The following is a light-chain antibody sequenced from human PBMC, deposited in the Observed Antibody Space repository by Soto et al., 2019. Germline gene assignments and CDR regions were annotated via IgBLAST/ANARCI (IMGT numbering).Light chain of an antibody. J-gene: IGKJ4*01. CDR2: GAS. CDR3: QQYGSSLMLT. Sequence: EIVLTQSPGTLSLSPGERATLSCRASQSVSSSYLAWYQQKPGQAPRLLIYGASSMATGIPDRFSGSGSGTDFTITISRLEPEDFAVYYCQQYGSSLMLTFGGGTKVEIK. V-gene: IGKV3-20*01. CDR1: QSVSSSY.